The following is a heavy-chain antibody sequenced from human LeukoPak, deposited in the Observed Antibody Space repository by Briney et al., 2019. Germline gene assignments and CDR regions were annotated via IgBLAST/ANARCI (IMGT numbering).Heavy chain of an antibody. CDR3: ARDDFWSGYYSY. V-gene: IGHV3-23*01. CDR1: GITLSNYG. Sequence: GGSLRLSCAVSGITLSNYGMSWVRQAPGKGLEWVAGISDSGGRTNYADSVKGRFTISRDNSKNTLYLQMNSLRAEDTAVYYCARDDFWSGYYSYWGQGTLVTVSS. D-gene: IGHD3-3*01. J-gene: IGHJ4*02. CDR2: ISDSGGRT.